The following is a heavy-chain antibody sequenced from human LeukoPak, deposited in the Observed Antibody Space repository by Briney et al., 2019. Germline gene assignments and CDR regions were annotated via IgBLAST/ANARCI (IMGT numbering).Heavy chain of an antibody. CDR3: ARADVNYYVSSGYYYYFDY. J-gene: IGHJ4*02. CDR2: IYYSGNT. V-gene: IGHV4-30-4*01. D-gene: IGHD3-22*01. CDR1: GGSISSGDSY. Sequence: PSETLSPTCTVSGGSISSGDSYGSCIRQPPGKGLEWIGYIYYSGNTYYNPSLNSRVTISVDTSKNQFSLKLSSVTAADTAVYYCARADVNYYVSSGYYYYFDYWGQGTLVTVSS.